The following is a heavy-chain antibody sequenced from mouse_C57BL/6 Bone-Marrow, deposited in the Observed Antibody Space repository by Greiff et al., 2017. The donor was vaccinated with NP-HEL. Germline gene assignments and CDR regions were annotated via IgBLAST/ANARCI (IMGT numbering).Heavy chain of an antibody. D-gene: IGHD1-1*01. J-gene: IGHJ3*01. Sequence: VQLQQSGPELVKPGASVKISCKASGYTFTDYNMNWVKQSHGKSLEWIGVINPNYGTTSYNQKFKGKATLTVDKSSSTAYMHLKSLTSEDSAVYYCARSDYGSSYQGGAYWGQGTLVTVSA. V-gene: IGHV1-39*01. CDR2: INPNYGTT. CDR1: GYTFTDYN. CDR3: ARSDYGSSYQGGAY.